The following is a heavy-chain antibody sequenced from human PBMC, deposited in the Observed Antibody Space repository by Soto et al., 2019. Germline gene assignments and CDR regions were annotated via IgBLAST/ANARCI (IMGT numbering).Heavy chain of an antibody. D-gene: IGHD6-13*01. CDR2: ISGSGGST. J-gene: IGHJ4*02. CDR3: ARYSDGYYFDY. CDR1: GFTFSRYA. V-gene: IGHV3-23*01. Sequence: EVPLLESGESLVQPGGSLRLSCAASGFTFSRYALTWVRQAPGKGLEWVSGISGSGGSTYYADSVEGRFTISRDNSKNTVYLQMNSLRAEDTAVYYCARYSDGYYFDYWGQGTRVTVSS.